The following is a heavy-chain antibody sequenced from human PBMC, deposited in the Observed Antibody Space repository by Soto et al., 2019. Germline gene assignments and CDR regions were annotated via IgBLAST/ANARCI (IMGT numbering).Heavy chain of an antibody. CDR3: ARGGTAIKRSWFDP. Sequence: VASVKVSCKASGYTFTSYDINWVRQATGQGLEWMGWMNPNSGNTGYAQKFQGRVTMTRNTSISTAYMELSSLRSEDTAVYYCARGGTAIKRSWFDPWGQGTLVTVSS. D-gene: IGHD5-18*01. CDR1: GYTFTSYD. J-gene: IGHJ5*02. CDR2: MNPNSGNT. V-gene: IGHV1-8*01.